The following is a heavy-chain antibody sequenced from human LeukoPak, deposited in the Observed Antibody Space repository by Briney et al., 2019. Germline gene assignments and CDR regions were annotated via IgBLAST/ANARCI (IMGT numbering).Heavy chain of an antibody. Sequence: GASVKVSCKASGYTFTDYYMHWVRHAPGQGLEWMGWISPNGGDTHYAQRFQGRVTMTRETSISTAYMELSGLRSDDTAVYYCARNYGHNSKYFDFWGQGTLVTVSS. J-gene: IGHJ4*02. CDR3: ARNYGHNSKYFDF. CDR2: ISPNGGDT. D-gene: IGHD4-17*01. CDR1: GYTFTDYY. V-gene: IGHV1-2*02.